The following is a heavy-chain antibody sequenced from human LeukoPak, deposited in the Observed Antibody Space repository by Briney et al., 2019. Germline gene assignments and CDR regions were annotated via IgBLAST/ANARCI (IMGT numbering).Heavy chain of an antibody. CDR2: ISGSGGST. V-gene: IGHV3-23*01. CDR3: AKVRPRDY. J-gene: IGHJ4*02. CDR1: GFTFSTDA. Sequence: GGSLRLSCAASGFTFSTDAMNWARQAPGKGLEWVSAISGSGGSTYYADSVKGRFIISRDNSKNTLYLQLKSLRAEDTAVYYCAKVRPRDYWGQGTLVTVSS.